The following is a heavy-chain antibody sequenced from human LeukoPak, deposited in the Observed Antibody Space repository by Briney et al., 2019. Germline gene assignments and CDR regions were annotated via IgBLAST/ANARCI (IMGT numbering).Heavy chain of an antibody. Sequence: ASVKVSCKASGYTFTSYYMHWVRQAPGQGLEWMGIINPSGGSTSYAQKFQGRVTMTRDTSTSTVYMELSSLRSEDTAVYYCASLFAYCGADCYSGDAFDIWGQGTMVTVSS. D-gene: IGHD2-21*02. V-gene: IGHV1-46*01. CDR2: INPSGGST. J-gene: IGHJ3*02. CDR3: ASLFAYCGADCYSGDAFDI. CDR1: GYTFTSYY.